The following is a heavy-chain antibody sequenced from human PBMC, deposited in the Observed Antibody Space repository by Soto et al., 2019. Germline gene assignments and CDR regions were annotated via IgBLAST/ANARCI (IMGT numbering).Heavy chain of an antibody. J-gene: IGHJ4*02. CDR2: ISPDGGEI. CDR1: GLTFSNIG. Sequence: LVESGGGLVQPGGSLRLSCAASGLTFSNIGMSWVRRSPEKGPEWVASISPDGGEIYYVDSVKGRFTISRDNTRNSLYLQMNSLRAEDTAVYYCAKGPRWGQGTLVTVSS. V-gene: IGHV3-7*01. CDR3: AKGPR.